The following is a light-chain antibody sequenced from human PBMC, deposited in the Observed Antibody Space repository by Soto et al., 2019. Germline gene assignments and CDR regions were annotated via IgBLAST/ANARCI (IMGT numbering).Light chain of an antibody. CDR3: QQYVGPLFT. CDR1: QSFSSSY. V-gene: IGKV3-20*01. Sequence: EIVLTQSPDTLSLSPGERATLSCRASQSFSSSYLAWYQQRRGQPPRLLIYGTSKRATGIPDRFSGSGFDKDFTLTIGRLDPEDSAVYYCQQYVGPLFTFVQGTRLEIK. CDR2: GTS. J-gene: IGKJ5*01.